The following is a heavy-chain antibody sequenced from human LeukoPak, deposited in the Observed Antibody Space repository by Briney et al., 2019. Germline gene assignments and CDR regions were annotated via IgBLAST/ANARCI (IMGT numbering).Heavy chain of an antibody. Sequence: SETLSLTCTVSGGSISSGGYYWSWIRQHPGKGLEWIGYIYYSGSTYYNPSLKSRVTISVDTSKNQFSLKLSSVTAADTAVYYCAQVELGAFDIWGQGTMVTVSS. J-gene: IGHJ3*02. D-gene: IGHD3-10*01. CDR3: AQVELGAFDI. V-gene: IGHV4-31*03. CDR2: IYYSGST. CDR1: GGSISSGGYY.